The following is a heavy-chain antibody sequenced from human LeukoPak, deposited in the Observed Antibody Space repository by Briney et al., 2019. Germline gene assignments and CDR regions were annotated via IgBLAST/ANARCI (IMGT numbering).Heavy chain of an antibody. J-gene: IGHJ4*02. Sequence: GGSLRLSCAASGFTFSNYWMTWVRQAPGKGLEWVANIKQDGSERDYVDSVRGRFTISRDNAKNSLYLQMNSLRVEDTAVYYCARDGFVGAADYWGQGTLVTVSS. D-gene: IGHD6-13*01. CDR3: ARDGFVGAADY. CDR1: GFTFSNYW. V-gene: IGHV3-7*01. CDR2: IKQDGSER.